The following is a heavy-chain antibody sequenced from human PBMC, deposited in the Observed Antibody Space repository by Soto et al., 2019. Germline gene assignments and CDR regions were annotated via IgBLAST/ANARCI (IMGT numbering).Heavy chain of an antibody. CDR1: GGSISSSSYY. D-gene: IGHD2-2*01. CDR2: IYYSGST. J-gene: IGHJ3*02. CDR3: ARWSPPDIVVVPAADAFDI. Sequence: SETLSLTCTVSGGSISSSSYYWGWIRQPPGKGLEWIGSIYYSGSTYYNPSLKSRVTISVDTSKNQFSLKLSSVTAADTAVYYCARWSPPDIVVVPAADAFDIWGQGTMVTVSS. V-gene: IGHV4-39*01.